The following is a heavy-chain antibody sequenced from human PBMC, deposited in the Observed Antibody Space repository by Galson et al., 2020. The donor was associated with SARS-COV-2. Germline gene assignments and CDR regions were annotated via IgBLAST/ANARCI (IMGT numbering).Heavy chain of an antibody. J-gene: IGHJ4*02. V-gene: IGHV3-23*01. CDR2: IIAIIDNR. CDR3: TKDQCVSGWAHEY. D-gene: IGHD6-19*01. Sequence: GGSLRLSCVASGFTFSSYTVRWVRQPPGQGLEWVSAIIAIIDNRWHADSVKGRFTISRDNSKNTVYLELNGLRVEETALYYCTKDQCVSGWAHEYWGRGTLVTVSS. CDR1: GFTFSSYT.